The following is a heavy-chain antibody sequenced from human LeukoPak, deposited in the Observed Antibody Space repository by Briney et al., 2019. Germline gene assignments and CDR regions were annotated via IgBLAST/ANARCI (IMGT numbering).Heavy chain of an antibody. CDR1: GFTFGDYA. V-gene: IGHV3-49*04. CDR3: TRSLYDILTGYRRGDAFDI. CDR2: IRSKAYGGTT. D-gene: IGHD3-9*01. Sequence: GGSLRLSCTASGFTFGDYAMSWVRQAPGKGLEGVGFIRSKAYGGTTEYAASVKGRFTISRDDSKSIAYLQMNSPKTEDTAVYYCTRSLYDILTGYRRGDAFDIWGQGTMVTVSS. J-gene: IGHJ3*02.